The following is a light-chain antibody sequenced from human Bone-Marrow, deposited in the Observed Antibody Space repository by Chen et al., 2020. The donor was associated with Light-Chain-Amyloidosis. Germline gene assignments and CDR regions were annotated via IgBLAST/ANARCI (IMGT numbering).Light chain of an antibody. J-gene: IGLJ2*01. CDR2: RDT. CDR1: ELPTKY. CDR3: QSADSSGTYEVI. Sequence: SYELTQPPSVSVSPGQTARLTYFGDELPTKYAYWYQQKPGQAPVLGIHRDTERPSGISGRFSGSSSGTTATLTISGVQSEDEADYHCQSADSSGTYEVIFGGGTKLTVL. V-gene: IGLV3-25*03.